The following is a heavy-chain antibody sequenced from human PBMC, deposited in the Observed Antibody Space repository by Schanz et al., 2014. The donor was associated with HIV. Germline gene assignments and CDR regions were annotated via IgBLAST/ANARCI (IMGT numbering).Heavy chain of an antibody. CDR2: ISSSSSYI. V-gene: IGHV3-21*01. J-gene: IGHJ6*02. CDR3: VRVRSPRVKIVVVMDYYYYAMDV. D-gene: IGHD3-22*01. CDR1: GFTFSSYS. Sequence: EVQLLESGGDLAQPGGSLRLSCAASGFTFSSYSMNWVRQAPGKGLEWVSSISSSSSYIYYADSMKGRFTISRDNAKNSLYLQMNSLRAEDTAVYYCVRVRSPRVKIVVVMDYYYYAMDVWGQGTTVTVSS.